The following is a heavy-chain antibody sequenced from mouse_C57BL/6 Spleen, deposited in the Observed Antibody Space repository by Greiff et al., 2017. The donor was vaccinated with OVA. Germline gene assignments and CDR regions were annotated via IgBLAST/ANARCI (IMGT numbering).Heavy chain of an antibody. CDR3: ARAHYYGSSLEYYCDY. CDR1: GYTFTTYP. Sequence: VQLQESGAELVKPGASVKMSCKASGYTFTTYPIEWMKQNHGKSLEWIGNFHPYNDDTKYNEKFKGKATLTVEKSSSTVYLELSRLTSDDSAVYYCARAHYYGSSLEYYCDYWGQGTTLTVSS. J-gene: IGHJ2*01. V-gene: IGHV1-47*01. D-gene: IGHD1-1*01. CDR2: FHPYNDDT.